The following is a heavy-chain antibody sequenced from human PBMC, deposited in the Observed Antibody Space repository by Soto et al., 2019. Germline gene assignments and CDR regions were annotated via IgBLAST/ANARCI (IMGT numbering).Heavy chain of an antibody. CDR1: GYTFTSYA. CDR3: ARAAPVLRYFDWLSIPLDY. Sequence: GASVKVSCKASGYTFTSYAMHWVRQAPGQRLEWMGWINAGNGNTKYSQKFQGRVTITRDTSASTAYMELSSLRSEDTAVYYCARAAPVLRYFDWLSIPLDYWGQGTLVTVSS. CDR2: INAGNGNT. J-gene: IGHJ4*02. D-gene: IGHD3-9*01. V-gene: IGHV1-3*01.